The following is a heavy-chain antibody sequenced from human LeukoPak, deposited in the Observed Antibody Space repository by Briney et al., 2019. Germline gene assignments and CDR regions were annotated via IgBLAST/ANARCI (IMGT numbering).Heavy chain of an antibody. V-gene: IGHV1-69*13. J-gene: IGHJ5*02. CDR1: GGTFSSYA. CDR3: ARSPSIDNWFDP. CDR2: IIPIFGTA. Sequence: PWASVKVSCKASGGTFSSYAISWVRQAPGQGLEWMGGIIPIFGTANYAQKFQGRVTITADGSTSTAYMELSSRRSEDTAVYYCARSPSIDNWFDPWGQGTLVTVSS. D-gene: IGHD2-2*01.